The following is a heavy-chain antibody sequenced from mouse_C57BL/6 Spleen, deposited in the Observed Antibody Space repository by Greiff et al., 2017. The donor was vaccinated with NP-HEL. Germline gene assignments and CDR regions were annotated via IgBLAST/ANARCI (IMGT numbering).Heavy chain of an antibody. CDR3: AARWSGGAWFAY. D-gene: IGHD2-3*01. Sequence: VQLQQSGTVLARPGASVKMSCKTSGYTFTSYWMHWVKQRPGQGLEWIGAIYPGNSDTSYNQKFKGKAKLTAVTSASTAYMELSSLTNEDSAVYYCAARWSGGAWFAYWGQGTLVTVSA. CDR2: IYPGNSDT. J-gene: IGHJ3*01. CDR1: GYTFTSYW. V-gene: IGHV1-5*01.